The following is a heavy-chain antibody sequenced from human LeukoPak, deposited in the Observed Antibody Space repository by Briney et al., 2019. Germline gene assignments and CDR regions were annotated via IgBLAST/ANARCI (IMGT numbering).Heavy chain of an antibody. CDR3: TRDCSGGSCWGDAFDI. J-gene: IGHJ3*02. CDR2: IRSKDYGGTT. D-gene: IGHD2-15*01. CDR1: GFTFGDYA. Sequence: GGSLRLSCIASGFTFGDYAMSWVRQAPGKGLEWVGFIRSKDYGGTTEYAASVKSRFSISRDDSKSISYLQMNSLRTEDTAVFYCTRDCSGGSCWGDAFDIWGQGTMVTVSS. V-gene: IGHV3-49*04.